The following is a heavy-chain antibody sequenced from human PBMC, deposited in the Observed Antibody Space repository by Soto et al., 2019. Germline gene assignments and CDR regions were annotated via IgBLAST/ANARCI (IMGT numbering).Heavy chain of an antibody. CDR2: IYYSGST. V-gene: IGHV4-39*01. Sequence: SETLSLTCTVSGGSISSSSYYWGWIRQPPGKGLEWIGSIYYSGSTYYNPSLKSRVTISVDTSKNQFSLKLSSVTAADTAVYYCARLGSSSRRVLRYFDWFDYWGQGPLVTVYS. CDR3: ARLGSSSRRVLRYFDWFDY. D-gene: IGHD3-9*01. J-gene: IGHJ5*01. CDR1: GGSISSSSYY.